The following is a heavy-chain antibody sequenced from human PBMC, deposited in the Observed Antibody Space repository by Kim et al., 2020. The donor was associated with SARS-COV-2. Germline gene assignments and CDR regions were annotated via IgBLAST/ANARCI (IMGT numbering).Heavy chain of an antibody. CDR2: IYYSGST. D-gene: IGHD3-22*01. Sequence: SETLSLTCTVSGCSISSYYWSWIRQPPGKGLEWIGYIYYSGSTNYNPSLKSRVTISVDTSKNQFSLKLSSVTAADTAVYYCARGSDYDSSGYYAPGEDAFDNWGQGTMVTVSS. CDR1: GCSISSYY. CDR3: ARGSDYDSSGYYAPGEDAFDN. J-gene: IGHJ3*02. V-gene: IGHV4-59*01.